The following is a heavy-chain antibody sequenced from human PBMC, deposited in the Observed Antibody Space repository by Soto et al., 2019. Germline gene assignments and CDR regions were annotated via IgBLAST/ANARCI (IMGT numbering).Heavy chain of an antibody. CDR2: ISAYNGNT. Sequence: ASVKVSCKASGYTFTSYGISWVRQAPGQGLEWMGWISAYNGNTNYAQKLQGRVTMTTDTSTSTAYMELRSLRSDDTAVYYCARDDDYYGSGGESMDVWGKGTTVTVSS. V-gene: IGHV1-18*01. CDR1: GYTFTSYG. D-gene: IGHD3-10*01. J-gene: IGHJ6*03. CDR3: ARDDDYYGSGGESMDV.